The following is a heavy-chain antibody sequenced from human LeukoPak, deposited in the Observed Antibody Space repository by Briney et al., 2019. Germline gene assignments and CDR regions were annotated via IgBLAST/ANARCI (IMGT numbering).Heavy chain of an antibody. Sequence: GSSVKVSCKASGGTFSSYAISWVRQPPGQGLEWMGGIIPIFGTANYAQKFQGRVTITADESPSTAYMELSSLRSEDTAAYYCARDPAIVVVPAATYYYYGMDVWGKGTTVTVSS. CDR2: IIPIFGTA. CDR3: ARDPAIVVVPAATYYYYGMDV. V-gene: IGHV1-69*01. J-gene: IGHJ6*04. D-gene: IGHD2-2*01. CDR1: GGTFSSYA.